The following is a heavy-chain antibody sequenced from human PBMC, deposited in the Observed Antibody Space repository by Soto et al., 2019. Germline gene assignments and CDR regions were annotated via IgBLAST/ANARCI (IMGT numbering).Heavy chain of an antibody. D-gene: IGHD6-13*01. Sequence: PGGSLRLSCAASGFIFNRYGMHWVRQAPGQGLEWVAVISYDGRNTYYADSVKGRFTITRDTSANTAYMELSSLRFEDTAVYYCARDGEGRAAAGMVSWGQGTLVTVSS. V-gene: IGHV3-30*03. CDR3: ARDGEGRAAAGMVS. CDR1: GFIFNRYG. CDR2: ISYDGRNT. J-gene: IGHJ5*02.